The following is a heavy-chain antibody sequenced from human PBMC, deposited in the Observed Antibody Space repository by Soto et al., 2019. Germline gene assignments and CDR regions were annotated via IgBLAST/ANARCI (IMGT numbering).Heavy chain of an antibody. CDR3: VRQPNRPGDGDD. CDR1: GASISSPSYY. CDR2: IYYSGTT. V-gene: IGHV4-39*01. D-gene: IGHD3-10*01. J-gene: IGHJ4*02. Sequence: QLLLQESGPGLVKPSETLSLTCTVSGASISSPSYYWGSVRLSPGKGREWLGGIYYSGTTHNNPSRKRRVSISVDTSNMQFSLNLASVTAADTAVYYCVRQPNRPGDGDDWGQGALVTVSS.